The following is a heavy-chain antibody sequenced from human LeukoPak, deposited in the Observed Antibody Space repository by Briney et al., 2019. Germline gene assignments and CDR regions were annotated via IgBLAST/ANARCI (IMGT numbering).Heavy chain of an antibody. CDR3: ARGGVVTIFGVVRQSPPNDY. V-gene: IGHV3-7*01. J-gene: IGHJ4*02. D-gene: IGHD3-3*01. CDR1: GFTFSSYW. CDR2: IKQDGSEK. Sequence: GGSLRLSCAASGFTFSSYWMSWVRQAPGKGLEWVANIKQDGSEKYYVDSVKGRFTISRDNAKNSLYLQMNSLRAEDTAVYYCARGGVVTIFGVVRQSPPNDYWGQGTLVAVSS.